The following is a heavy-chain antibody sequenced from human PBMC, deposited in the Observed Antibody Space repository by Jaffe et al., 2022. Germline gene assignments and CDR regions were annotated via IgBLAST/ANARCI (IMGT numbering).Heavy chain of an antibody. CDR1: GYSISSGYY. V-gene: IGHV4-38-2*01. D-gene: IGHD6-19*01. CDR3: VSSGWYGYYYYYMDV. J-gene: IGHJ6*03. Sequence: QVQLQESGPGLVKPSETLSLTCAVSGYSISSGYYWGWIRQPPGKGLEWIGSIYHSGSTYYNPSLKSRVTISVDTSKNQFSLKLSSVTAADTAVYYCVSSGWYGYYYYYMDVWGKGTTVTVSS. CDR2: IYHSGST.